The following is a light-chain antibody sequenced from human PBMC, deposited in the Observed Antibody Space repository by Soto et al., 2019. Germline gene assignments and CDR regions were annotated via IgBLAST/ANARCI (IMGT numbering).Light chain of an antibody. Sequence: ETVLTQSPGTLSLSPGERATLSCRATQSVNNDYLAWYQQRPGLAPRLLIFGASGRATGIPDRFSGSGSGTDFTLTISRLEPEDFAIYYCQQYGTSPLTVGGGTKVEIK. CDR2: GAS. J-gene: IGKJ4*01. CDR3: QQYGTSPLT. CDR1: QSVNNDY. V-gene: IGKV3-20*01.